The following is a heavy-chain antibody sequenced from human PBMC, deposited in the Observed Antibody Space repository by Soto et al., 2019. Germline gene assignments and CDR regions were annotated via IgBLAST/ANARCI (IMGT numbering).Heavy chain of an antibody. D-gene: IGHD2-15*01. V-gene: IGHV4-34*01. CDR1: GGSFSGYY. J-gene: IGHJ4*02. CDR2: INHSGST. Sequence: SETLSLTCAVYGGSFSGYYWSWIRQPPGKGLEWIGEINHSGSTNYNPSLKSRVTISVDTSKNQFSLKLSSVTAADTAVYYCARGRGYCSGGSCYLFFDYWGQGTLVTVSS. CDR3: ARGRGYCSGGSCYLFFDY.